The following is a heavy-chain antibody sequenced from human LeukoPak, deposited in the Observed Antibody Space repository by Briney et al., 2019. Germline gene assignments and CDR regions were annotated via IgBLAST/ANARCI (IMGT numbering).Heavy chain of an antibody. J-gene: IGHJ3*02. CDR1: GYTFTSYG. D-gene: IGHD3-10*01. V-gene: IGHV1-18*01. Sequence: GASVKVSCKASGYTFTSYGISWVRQAHGQGLEWMGWISAYNGNTNYAQKLQGRVTMTTDTSTSKAYMELSSLRSEDTAVYYCARAAGVLLWFGELSHRAFDIWGQGTMVTVSS. CDR2: ISAYNGNT. CDR3: ARAAGVLLWFGELSHRAFDI.